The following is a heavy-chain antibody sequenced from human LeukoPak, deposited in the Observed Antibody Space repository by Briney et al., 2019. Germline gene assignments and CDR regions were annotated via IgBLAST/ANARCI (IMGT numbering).Heavy chain of an antibody. J-gene: IGHJ4*02. CDR2: ISYDGSNK. V-gene: IGHV3-30-3*01. Sequence: GGSLRLSCAASGFTFSGYAVHWVRQAPGKGLEWVTVISYDGSNKYYADSVKGRFTISRDNSKNTLYLQMNSLRAEDTAVYYCARDRGSWVFGYWGQGTLVTVSS. CDR3: ARDRGSWVFGY. CDR1: GFTFSGYA. D-gene: IGHD1-26*01.